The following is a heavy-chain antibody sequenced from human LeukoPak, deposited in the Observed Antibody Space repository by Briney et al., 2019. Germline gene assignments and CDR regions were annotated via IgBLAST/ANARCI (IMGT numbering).Heavy chain of an antibody. D-gene: IGHD1-7*01. Sequence: PGGSLRLSCAASGFTFSSYGMHWVRQAPGKGLEWVAFIRYDGSNKYYADSVKGRFTISRDNSKNTLYLQMNSLRAEDTAVYYCARDPYRSWNYLIDFWGQGTLVTVSS. CDR1: GFTFSSYG. V-gene: IGHV3-30*02. CDR2: IRYDGSNK. CDR3: ARDPYRSWNYLIDF. J-gene: IGHJ4*02.